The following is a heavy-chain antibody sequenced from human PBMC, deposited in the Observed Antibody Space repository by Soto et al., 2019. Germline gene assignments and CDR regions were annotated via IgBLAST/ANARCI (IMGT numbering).Heavy chain of an antibody. J-gene: IGHJ3*02. V-gene: IGHV3-30-3*01. CDR2: ISYDGSNK. Sequence: QVQLVESGGGVVQPGRSLRLSCAASGFTFSSYAMHWVRQAPGKGLEWVAVISYDGSNKYYADSVKGRFTISRDNSKNTLYLQMNSLRAEDTAVYYCARTYYDSSGYHEAFDIWGQGTMVTVSS. CDR3: ARTYYDSSGYHEAFDI. CDR1: GFTFSSYA. D-gene: IGHD3-22*01.